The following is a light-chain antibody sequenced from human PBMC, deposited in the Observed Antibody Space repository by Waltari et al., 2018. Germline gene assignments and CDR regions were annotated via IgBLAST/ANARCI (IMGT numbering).Light chain of an antibody. CDR2: DVS. V-gene: IGLV2-14*03. Sequence: QSALTQPASLSGSPGQSITLSCTGTSGDVGFYNYVSWYQQHPGKAPRLIIYDVSERPSGVSNRFSGSKSGNTASLTISGLQAEDEADYYCNSYTGSSSWVFGGGTKLTVL. CDR1: SGDVGFYNY. CDR3: NSYTGSSSWV. J-gene: IGLJ3*02.